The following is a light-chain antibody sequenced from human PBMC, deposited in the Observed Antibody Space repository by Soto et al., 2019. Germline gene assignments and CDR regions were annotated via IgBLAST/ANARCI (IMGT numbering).Light chain of an antibody. J-gene: IGLJ1*01. V-gene: IGLV2-8*01. CDR1: SSDVGGYNY. CDR3: SSYAVTNIFV. CDR2: EVS. Sequence: QSVLTQPPSASGSRGHSVTISCTGTSSDVGGYNYVSWYQQHPGKAPKVIIYEVSKRPSGVPDRFSGSKSGSTASLTVSGLQAEDEADYYCSSYAVTNIFVFGTGTKVTVL.